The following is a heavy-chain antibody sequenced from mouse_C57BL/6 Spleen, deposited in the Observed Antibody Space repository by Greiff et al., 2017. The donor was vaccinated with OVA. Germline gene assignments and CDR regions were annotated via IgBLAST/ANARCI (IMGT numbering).Heavy chain of an antibody. CDR3: ARTHYYLDY. Sequence: EVQLQQSGPELVKPGASVTISCKASGYSFTGFYMNWVKQSPEKSLEWIGEINPSTGGTTYNQKFKAKATLTVDKSSSTAYMQLKSLTSEDSAVYYCARTHYYLDYWGQGTTLTVSS. D-gene: IGHD1-2*01. V-gene: IGHV1-42*01. J-gene: IGHJ2*01. CDR2: INPSTGGT. CDR1: GYSFTGFY.